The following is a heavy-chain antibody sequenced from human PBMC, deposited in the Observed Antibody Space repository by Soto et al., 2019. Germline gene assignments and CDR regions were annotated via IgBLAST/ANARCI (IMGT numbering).Heavy chain of an antibody. V-gene: IGHV3-23*01. CDR1: GFTFSSYA. CDR3: VRGVPYWGYYYYMDV. D-gene: IGHD3-10*01. J-gene: IGHJ6*03. CDR2: ISGSGGST. Sequence: EVQLLESGGGLVQPGGSLRLSCAASGFTFSSYAMSWVRQAPGKGLEWVSAISGSGGSTYYADSVKGRFTISRDNSKNTLYLQMNSLRAEDTAVYYCVRGVPYWGYYYYMDVWGKGTTVTVSS.